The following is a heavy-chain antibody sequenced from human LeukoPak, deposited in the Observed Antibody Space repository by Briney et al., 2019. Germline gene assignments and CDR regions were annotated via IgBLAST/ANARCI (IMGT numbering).Heavy chain of an antibody. CDR2: IYTSGST. CDR1: GYSISSGYY. J-gene: IGHJ6*03. V-gene: IGHV4-61*02. D-gene: IGHD2-15*01. Sequence: SETLSLTCTVSGYSISSGYYWSWIRQPAGKGLEWIGRIYTSGSTNYNPSLKSRVTISVDTSKNQFSLKLSSVTAADTAVYYCARETIGYCSGGSCPGGYYYYYMDVWGKGTTVTISS. CDR3: ARETIGYCSGGSCPGGYYYYYMDV.